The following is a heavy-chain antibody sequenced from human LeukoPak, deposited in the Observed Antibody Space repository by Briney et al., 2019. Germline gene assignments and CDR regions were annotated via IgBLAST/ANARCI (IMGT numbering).Heavy chain of an antibody. Sequence: GGSLRLSCAASGFTFTSYSMNWVRQAPGKGLEWVSTISGGGGSTYYADSVKGRFTISRDKSKNTLYLQVNSLRAEDTAVYYCAKGGKWDVTPFDYWGQGTLVTVSS. V-gene: IGHV3-23*01. J-gene: IGHJ4*02. D-gene: IGHD1-26*01. CDR2: ISGGGGST. CDR1: GFTFTSYS. CDR3: AKGGKWDVTPFDY.